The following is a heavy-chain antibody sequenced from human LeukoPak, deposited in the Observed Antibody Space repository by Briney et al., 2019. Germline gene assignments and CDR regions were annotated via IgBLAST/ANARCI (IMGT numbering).Heavy chain of an antibody. Sequence: GGSLRLSCAASGFTFSDYYMSWIRQAPGKGLEWVSYISSSGSTIYYADSVKGRFTISRDNAKNSLYLQMNSLRAEDTAVYYCARDAPYSSGPKYFDYWGQGTLVTVSS. D-gene: IGHD6-19*01. V-gene: IGHV3-11*01. CDR2: ISSSGSTI. CDR3: ARDAPYSSGPKYFDY. J-gene: IGHJ4*02. CDR1: GFTFSDYY.